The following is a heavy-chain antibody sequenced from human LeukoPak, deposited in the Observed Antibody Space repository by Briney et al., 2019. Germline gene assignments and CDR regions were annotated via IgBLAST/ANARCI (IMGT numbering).Heavy chain of an antibody. V-gene: IGHV3-48*04. CDR2: INHSGTNK. Sequence: AGGSLRLSCEASGYTFSSYSINWVRQAPGKGLEWVSYINHSGTNKYYADSVKGRFTSSRDNAKNSLYLQMNSLRAEDTAVYYCVRDDDRPDNGLDYWGQGTLVTVSS. CDR1: GYTFSSYS. J-gene: IGHJ4*02. CDR3: VRDDDRPDNGLDY. D-gene: IGHD3-22*01.